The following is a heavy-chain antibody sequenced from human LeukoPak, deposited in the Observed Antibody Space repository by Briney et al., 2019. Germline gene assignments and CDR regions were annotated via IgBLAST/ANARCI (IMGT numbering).Heavy chain of an antibody. J-gene: IGHJ4*02. CDR3: AKESLDGYSSGWFDY. Sequence: GGSLRLSCAASGFRFTTYWMTWVRQAPGKGLEWVAVISYDGGSRYYADSVKGRFTISRDNSKNTLYLQMNSLRPDDTAVYYCAKESLDGYSSGWFDYWGQGTLVTVSS. V-gene: IGHV3-30*18. D-gene: IGHD6-19*01. CDR2: ISYDGGSR. CDR1: GFRFTTYW.